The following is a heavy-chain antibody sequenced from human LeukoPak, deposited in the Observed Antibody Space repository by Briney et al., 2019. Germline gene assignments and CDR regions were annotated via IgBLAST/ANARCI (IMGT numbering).Heavy chain of an antibody. CDR1: GFTFSSYG. V-gene: IGHV3-23*01. D-gene: IGHD3-22*01. CDR3: AKVGDYYDSSGTWTTFDY. J-gene: IGHJ4*02. Sequence: GGSLRLSCAASGFTFSSYGMSWVRQAPGKGLEWVSAISGSGGSTYYADSVKGRFTISRDNSKNTLYLQMNSLRAEDTAVYYCAKVGDYYDSSGTWTTFDYWGQGTLVTVSS. CDR2: ISGSGGST.